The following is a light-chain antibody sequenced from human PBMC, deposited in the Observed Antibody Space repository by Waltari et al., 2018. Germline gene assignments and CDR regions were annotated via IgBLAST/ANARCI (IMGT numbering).Light chain of an antibody. Sequence: QSALTQPRSLSGSPRQSVTISCTGTSSDVGGYNYVSWYQQYPGRAPKVVIYNVTKRPXXFPXXXSGSKSGNTASLTISGLQAEDEADYYCCSYAGNYLRVFGGGTRLTVL. CDR2: NVT. CDR1: SSDVGGYNY. V-gene: IGLV2-11*01. CDR3: CSYAGNYLRV. J-gene: IGLJ3*02.